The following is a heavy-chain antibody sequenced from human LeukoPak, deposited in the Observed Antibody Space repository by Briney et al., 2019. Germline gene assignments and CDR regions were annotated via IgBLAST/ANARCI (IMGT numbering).Heavy chain of an antibody. J-gene: IGHJ5*02. Sequence: GGSLRLSCGASGFTFSTYAMSWVRQAPGKGLEWVSAISGSGGSTYYADSVKGRSTISRDNSKNTLYLQMNSLRAEDTAVYYCARDYTGYFPWGQGTLVIVSS. D-gene: IGHD3-9*01. CDR1: GFTFSTYA. CDR2: ISGSGGST. CDR3: ARDYTGYFP. V-gene: IGHV3-23*01.